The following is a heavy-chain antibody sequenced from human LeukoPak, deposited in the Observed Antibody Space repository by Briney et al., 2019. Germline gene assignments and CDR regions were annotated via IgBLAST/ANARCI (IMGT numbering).Heavy chain of an antibody. Sequence: ASVKVSCKASGYTFTGYYMHWVRQAPGQGLEWMGIINPSGGSTSYAQKFQGRVTMTRDTSTSTVYMELSSLRSEDTAVYYCARVPNYYDSRLGIDYWGQGTLVTVSS. CDR2: INPSGGST. CDR3: ARVPNYYDSRLGIDY. D-gene: IGHD3-22*01. CDR1: GYTFTGYY. V-gene: IGHV1-46*01. J-gene: IGHJ4*02.